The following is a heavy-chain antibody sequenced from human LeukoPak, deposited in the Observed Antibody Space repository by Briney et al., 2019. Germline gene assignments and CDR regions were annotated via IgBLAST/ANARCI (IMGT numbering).Heavy chain of an antibody. CDR1: GYSFTGYW. CDR3: ARQGDSWSGYRPWWSDY. CDR2: IYPGDSDT. V-gene: IGHV5-51*01. D-gene: IGHD3-3*01. Sequence: GESLKISCKGSGYSFTGYWIGWVRQMPGKGLEWMGIIYPGDSDTRYSPSFQGQVTISADKSISTAYLQWSSLKASDTAMYYCARQGDSWSGYRPWWSDYWGQGTLVTVSS. J-gene: IGHJ4*02.